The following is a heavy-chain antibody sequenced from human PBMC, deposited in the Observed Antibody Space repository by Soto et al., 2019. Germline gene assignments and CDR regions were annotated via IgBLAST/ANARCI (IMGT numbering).Heavy chain of an antibody. Sequence: GGSLRLSCAASGFTFSSYGMHWVRQAPGKGLEWVAVISYDGSNKYYADSVKGRFTISRGNSKNTLYLQMNSLRAEDTAVYYCAKDLSLNIAAIYYYYGMDVWGQGTTVTVSS. CDR2: ISYDGSNK. D-gene: IGHD6-13*01. J-gene: IGHJ6*02. V-gene: IGHV3-30*18. CDR1: GFTFSSYG. CDR3: AKDLSLNIAAIYYYYGMDV.